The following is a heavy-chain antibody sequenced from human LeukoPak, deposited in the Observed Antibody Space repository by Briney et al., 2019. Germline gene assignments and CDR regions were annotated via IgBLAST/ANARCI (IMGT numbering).Heavy chain of an antibody. V-gene: IGHV1-2*04. J-gene: IGHJ4*02. CDR3: ASMKGGLLRGGYCSGGSCYPTPYYFDY. Sequence: ASVKASCKASGYTFTGYYMHWVRQAPGQGLEWMGWINPNSGGTNYAQKFQGWVTMTRDTSISTAYMELSRLRSDDTAVYYCASMKGGLLRGGYCSGGSCYPTPYYFDYWGQGTLVTVSS. CDR1: GYTFTGYY. CDR2: INPNSGGT. D-gene: IGHD2-15*01.